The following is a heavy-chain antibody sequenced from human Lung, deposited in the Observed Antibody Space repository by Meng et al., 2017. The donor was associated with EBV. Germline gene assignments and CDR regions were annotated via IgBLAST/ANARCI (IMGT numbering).Heavy chain of an antibody. V-gene: IGHV7-4-1*02. Sequence: QVHLDRTGSELKHPGASVRVCCKARLDSFTSYGIRWVRPAAGQRPEYMGWINTATGHPTYAPGFTGRFVSSLNTSVSSAHLQISSLPAEDTAVYYCARRVGYSFGYQFDYWGQGTLVTVSS. CDR2: INTATGHP. J-gene: IGHJ4*02. CDR1: LDSFTSYG. D-gene: IGHD5-18*01. CDR3: ARRVGYSFGYQFDY.